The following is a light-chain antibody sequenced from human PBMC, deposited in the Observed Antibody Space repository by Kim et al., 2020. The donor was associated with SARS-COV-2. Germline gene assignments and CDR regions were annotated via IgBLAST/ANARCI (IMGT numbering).Light chain of an antibody. CDR1: QSVSSN. V-gene: IGKV3-15*01. CDR2: GAS. CDR3: QQYNNWYS. Sequence: EIVMTQSPATLSVSPGERATLSCRASQSVSSNLAWYQQKPGQAPRLLIYGASTRATDISARFSGSGSGTEFTLTITSLQSEDFAVYYCQQYNNWYSFGQGTKLEI. J-gene: IGKJ2*01.